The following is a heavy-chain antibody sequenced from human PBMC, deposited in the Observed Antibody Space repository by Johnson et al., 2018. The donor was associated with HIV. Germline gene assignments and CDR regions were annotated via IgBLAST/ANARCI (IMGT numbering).Heavy chain of an antibody. CDR2: IKQDGSEK. Sequence: VQLVESGGGLVQPGRSLRLSCAASGFTFSSYWMSWVRQAPGKGLEWVANIKQDGSEKYYVDSVKGRFTISRDNAKNSLYLQMNSLRAEDTVVYYCAREGWNSSSWYRMSAFDIWGQGTMVTVSS. D-gene: IGHD6-13*01. CDR1: GFTFSSYW. J-gene: IGHJ3*02. CDR3: AREGWNSSSWYRMSAFDI. V-gene: IGHV3-7*05.